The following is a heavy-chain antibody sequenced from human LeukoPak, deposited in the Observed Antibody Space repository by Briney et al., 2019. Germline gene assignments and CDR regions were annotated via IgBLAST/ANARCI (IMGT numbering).Heavy chain of an antibody. CDR2: ISSASSYT. D-gene: IGHD2-15*01. Sequence: GGSLRLTCAASGFTFSDYYMSWIRQAPGKGLEWVSYISSASSYTNYADSVKGRFTISRDNAKNSLYLQMNSLRGEDTAVYYCARGRYCSGGRCYSDFDYWGQGTLVTVFS. J-gene: IGHJ4*02. CDR3: ARGRYCSGGRCYSDFDY. CDR1: GFTFSDYY. V-gene: IGHV3-11*06.